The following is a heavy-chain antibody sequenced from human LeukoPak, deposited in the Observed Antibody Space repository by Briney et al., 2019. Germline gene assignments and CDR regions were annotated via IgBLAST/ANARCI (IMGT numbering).Heavy chain of an antibody. D-gene: IGHD3-22*01. Sequence: ASVEVSCKASGYTFNSSYMHWVRQAPGQGLEWMGIINPSDDSTRYAQKFQGRVTMTKDTSTNTVYMHLSSLSSDDTAVYYCARAYYESSAYRHAVYFDYWGQGTLVTVSS. V-gene: IGHV1-46*02. CDR1: GYTFNSSY. CDR2: INPSDDST. CDR3: ARAYYESSAYRHAVYFDY. J-gene: IGHJ4*02.